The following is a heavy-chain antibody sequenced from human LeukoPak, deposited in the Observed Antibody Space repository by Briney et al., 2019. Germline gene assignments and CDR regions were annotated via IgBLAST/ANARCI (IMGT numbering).Heavy chain of an antibody. CDR2: IFYSGNT. D-gene: IGHD3-3*01. J-gene: IGHJ4*02. CDR1: GASLSGSPFY. CDR3: AREIYDFWSVYYDY. Sequence: SETLSLTCAVSGASLSGSPFYWGWIRQPPGKGLEWIANIFYSGNTFYNPSLKSRVTMSVDTSKNQFSLKLSSVTAADTAVYFCAREIYDFWSVYYDYWGQGTLVTVSS. V-gene: IGHV4-39*07.